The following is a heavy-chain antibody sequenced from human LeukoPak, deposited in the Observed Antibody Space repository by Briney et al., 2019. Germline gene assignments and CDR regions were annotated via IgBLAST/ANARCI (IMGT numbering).Heavy chain of an antibody. CDR3: AREYYYDSPHC. CDR1: GYTLTAYF. CDR2: INPNSGAT. D-gene: IGHD3-22*01. Sequence: ASVKVSCKASGYTLTAYFIHWVRQAPGQGLEWMGWINPNSGATHYEWNFQGRVTMTRDTSISTAYMELSSLRSDDTAVYYCAREYYYDSPHCWGQGTLVTVSS. J-gene: IGHJ4*02. V-gene: IGHV1-2*02.